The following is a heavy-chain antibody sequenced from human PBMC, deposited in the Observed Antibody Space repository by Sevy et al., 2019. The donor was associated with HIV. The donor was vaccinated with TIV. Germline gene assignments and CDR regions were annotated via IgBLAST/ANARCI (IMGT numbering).Heavy chain of an antibody. CDR2: ISFDGDTK. D-gene: IGHD3-22*01. Sequence: GGSLRLSCAASGFSFRNFGMHWVRQAPGKGLEWLALISFDGDTKYYGDSVKGGFTISRDNSKNTLYLQMNSLRVEETAVYYCAKRGGHDTSGYVSYYYYGMDVWGQGTTVTVSS. J-gene: IGHJ6*02. CDR3: AKRGGHDTSGYVSYYYYGMDV. CDR1: GFSFRNFG. V-gene: IGHV3-30*18.